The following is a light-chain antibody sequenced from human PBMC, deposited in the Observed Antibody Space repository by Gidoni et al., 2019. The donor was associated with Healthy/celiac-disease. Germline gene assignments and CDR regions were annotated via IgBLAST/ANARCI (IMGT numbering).Light chain of an antibody. Sequence: SYVLTPPPSVSVAPGKTARIPCGGNNIGSKSVHWYQQKPGQAPVLVVYDDSDRPSGIPERFSGSNSGNTATLTISRVEAGDEADDYCQVWDSSSDHTRVVFGGGTKLTVL. J-gene: IGLJ2*01. V-gene: IGLV3-21*03. CDR1: NIGSKS. CDR2: DDS. CDR3: QVWDSSSDHTRVV.